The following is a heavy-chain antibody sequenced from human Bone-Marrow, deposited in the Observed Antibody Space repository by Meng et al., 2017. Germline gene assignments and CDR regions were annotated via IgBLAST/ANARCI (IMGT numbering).Heavy chain of an antibody. CDR3: ARDGGYYDSSGYPRYYYYYGMDV. V-gene: IGHV3-21*01. Sequence: GGSLRLSCAASGFTFSSYSMNWVRQAPGKGLEWVSSISSSSSYIYYADSVKGRFTISRDNAKNSLYLQTNSLRAEDTAVYYCARDGGYYDSSGYPRYYYYYGMDVWGQGTTVTVSS. D-gene: IGHD3-22*01. CDR2: ISSSSSYI. CDR1: GFTFSSYS. J-gene: IGHJ6*02.